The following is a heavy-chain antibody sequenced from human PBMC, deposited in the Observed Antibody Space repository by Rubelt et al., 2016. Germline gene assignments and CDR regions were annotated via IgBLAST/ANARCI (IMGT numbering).Heavy chain of an antibody. CDR2: INRDGTST. J-gene: IGHJ4*02. CDR1: GFPFSNNW. D-gene: IGHD2-21*02. Sequence: EVQLVESGGGLVQPGGSLRLSCAAPGFPFSNNWMHWVRQAPGKGLAWVSRINRDGTSTSYADSVKGRFTISRDNAKNTVYLQMDSLRDDDTAVYYCACLNGADCQDGGQGTLVTVSS. V-gene: IGHV3-74*01. CDR3: ACLNGADCQD.